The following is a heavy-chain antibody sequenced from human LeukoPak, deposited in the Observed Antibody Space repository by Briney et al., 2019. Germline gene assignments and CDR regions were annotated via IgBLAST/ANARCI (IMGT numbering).Heavy chain of an antibody. CDR1: VYGFTGHY. CDR3: ARNLWFGESSDAFDM. CDR2: INPKSGGT. J-gene: IGHJ3*02. D-gene: IGHD3-10*01. V-gene: IGHV1-2*02. Sequence: ASVKVSCKASVYGFTGHYMHWVRQAPGQGVKWMGWINPKSGGTNYTQKFQGRVTMTRDTSIRTAYMDISSLTSDDTAVYYCARNLWFGESSDAFDMWGQGTMVTVST.